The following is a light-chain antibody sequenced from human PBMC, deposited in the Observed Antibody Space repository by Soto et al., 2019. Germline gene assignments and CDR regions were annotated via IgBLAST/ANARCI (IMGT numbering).Light chain of an antibody. Sequence: QSALTQPASVSGSPGQSITISCTGTSSDVGGYNYVSWYQQHPGKAPKLMIYDVSYRPSGVSNRFSGPKSGNTASLIISGLQAEDEADYYCSSYTTSSTPYVFGPGTKVTVL. J-gene: IGLJ1*01. V-gene: IGLV2-14*03. CDR3: SSYTTSSTPYV. CDR1: SSDVGGYNY. CDR2: DVS.